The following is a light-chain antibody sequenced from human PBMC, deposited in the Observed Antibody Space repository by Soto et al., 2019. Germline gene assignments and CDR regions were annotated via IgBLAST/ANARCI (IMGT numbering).Light chain of an antibody. CDR1: QTVSSSY. V-gene: IGKV3-20*01. CDR2: AAS. CDR3: QQYGSSPWT. J-gene: IGKJ1*01. Sequence: LSKSTGTLSLSPWYGRTFLCGSSQTVSSSYLAWYQQKPGQAPRLLIYAASSRATGIPDRFSGSGSGTDFTLTVSRLEPEDFAVYYCQQYGSSPWTFGQGTKVDTK.